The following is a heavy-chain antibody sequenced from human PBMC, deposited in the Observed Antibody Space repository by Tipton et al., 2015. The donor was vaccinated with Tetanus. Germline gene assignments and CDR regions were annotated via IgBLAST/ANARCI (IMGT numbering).Heavy chain of an antibody. J-gene: IGHJ4*02. CDR1: GFRFSYSG. Sequence: LRLSCAASGFRFSYSGMHWVRQAPGKGLEWVAVIAFDGKNERYADSVKGRFIISRDNSKSTLYLQMNSLRPEDTAVYYCAKEFQRARIRFFDSWGQGTQVTASS. V-gene: IGHV3-30*18. CDR3: AKEFQRARIRFFDS. D-gene: IGHD2-15*01. CDR2: IAFDGKNE.